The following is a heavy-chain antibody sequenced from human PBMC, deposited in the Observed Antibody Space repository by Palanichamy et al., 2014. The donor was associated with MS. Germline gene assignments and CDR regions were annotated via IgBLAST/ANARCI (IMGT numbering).Heavy chain of an antibody. Sequence: VQLVESGGGVVHPGRSLRLSCAASGFTFRSYGMHWVRQAPGKGLEWVAVISHDGSNKYYADSVKGRFTISRDNSKNTLYQQMNSLRAEDTAVYYCAKDLRVIVALPAAMSLDYWGQGTLVTVSS. CDR1: GFTFRSYG. V-gene: IGHV3-30*18. CDR3: AKDLRVIVALPAAMSLDY. D-gene: IGHD2-2*01. J-gene: IGHJ4*02. CDR2: ISHDGSNK.